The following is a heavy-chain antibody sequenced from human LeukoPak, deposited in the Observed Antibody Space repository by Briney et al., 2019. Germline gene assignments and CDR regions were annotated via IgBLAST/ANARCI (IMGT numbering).Heavy chain of an antibody. CDR3: ARDRQWLVLGYYYYGMDV. Sequence: GGSLRLSCAASGFTFSSYWMSWVRQAPGKGLERVANIKQDGSEKYYVDSVKGRFTFSRDNAKNSLYLQMNSLRAEDTAVYYCARDRQWLVLGYYYYGMDVWGQGTTVTVSS. CDR2: IKQDGSEK. D-gene: IGHD6-19*01. V-gene: IGHV3-7*04. CDR1: GFTFSSYW. J-gene: IGHJ6*02.